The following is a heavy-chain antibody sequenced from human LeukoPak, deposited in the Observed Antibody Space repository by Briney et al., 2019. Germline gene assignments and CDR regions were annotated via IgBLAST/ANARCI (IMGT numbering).Heavy chain of an antibody. J-gene: IGHJ6*03. CDR1: GFTVSSNY. Sequence: GGSLRLSFAASGFTVSSNYMSWVRQAPGKGLEWVSVIYSGGSTYYADSVKGRFTISRDNSKNTLYLQMNSLRAEDTAVYYCARLNSSSLRSLAYYYYYMDVWGKGTTVTVSS. D-gene: IGHD6-6*01. CDR3: ARLNSSSLRSLAYYYYYMDV. V-gene: IGHV3-53*01. CDR2: IYSGGST.